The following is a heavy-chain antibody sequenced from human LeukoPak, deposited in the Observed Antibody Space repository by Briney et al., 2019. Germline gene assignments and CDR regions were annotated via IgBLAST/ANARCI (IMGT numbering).Heavy chain of an antibody. Sequence: SETLSLTCTVSGGSISSGGYYWSWIRQHPGKGLEWIGYIYYSGSTYHNPSLKSRVTISVDTSKNQFSLKLSSVTAADTAVYYCARDSPITIFGVVIPYGMDVWGQGTTVTVSS. CDR1: GGSISSGGYY. D-gene: IGHD3-3*01. J-gene: IGHJ6*02. CDR3: ARDSPITIFGVVIPYGMDV. CDR2: IYYSGST. V-gene: IGHV4-31*03.